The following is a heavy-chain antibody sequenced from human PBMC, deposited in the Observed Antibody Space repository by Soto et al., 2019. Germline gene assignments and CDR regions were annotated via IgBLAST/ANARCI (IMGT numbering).Heavy chain of an antibody. D-gene: IGHD2-21*02. Sequence: QVQLQESGPGLVKPSETLSLTCTVSGDSISSYFWNWIRQPPGKGLEWIGYVYYSGSTNYNPSLKSRVTISLDTSKNPFSLNLSSVTAADTAVYYCASVVTTHPSYYFDYWGQGTLVTVSS. CDR2: VYYSGST. J-gene: IGHJ4*02. CDR1: GDSISSYF. V-gene: IGHV4-59*08. CDR3: ASVVTTHPSYYFDY.